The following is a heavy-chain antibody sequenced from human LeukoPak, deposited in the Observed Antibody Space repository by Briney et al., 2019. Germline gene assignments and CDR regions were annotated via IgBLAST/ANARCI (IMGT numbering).Heavy chain of an antibody. CDR2: INPSGGST. CDR3: ARWLRVLNAFDI. Sequence: ASVKVSCKASGYTFTSYYMHWVRQAPGQGLEWMGIINPSGGSTSYAQKFQGRVTMTRDMSTSTVYMELSSLRAGDTAVYYCARWLRVLNAFDIWGQGTMVTVSS. CDR1: GYTFTSYY. D-gene: IGHD5-12*01. J-gene: IGHJ3*02. V-gene: IGHV1-46*01.